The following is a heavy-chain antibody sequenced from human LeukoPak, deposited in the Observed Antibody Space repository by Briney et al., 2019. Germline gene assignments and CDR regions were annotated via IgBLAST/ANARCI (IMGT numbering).Heavy chain of an antibody. CDR1: GYTFTSYY. CDR2: INPSGGST. V-gene: IGHV1-46*01. J-gene: IGHJ3*02. CDR3: ARVSAQTYYYDSSGWVRAFDI. D-gene: IGHD3-22*01. Sequence: GASVKVSCKASGYTFTSYYMHWVRQAPGQGLEWMGIINPSGGSTSYAQKFQGRVTVTRDTSTSTVYMELSSLGSEDTAVYYCARVSAQTYYYDSSGWVRAFDIWGQGTMVTVSS.